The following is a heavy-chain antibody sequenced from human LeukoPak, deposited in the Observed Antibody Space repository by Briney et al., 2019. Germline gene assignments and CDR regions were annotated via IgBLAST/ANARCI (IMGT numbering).Heavy chain of an antibody. CDR1: GGSFSSYY. Sequence: SETLSLTCTVSGGSFSSYYWSWIRQPPGKGLELIGYMYDSGSTNYNPSLKSRVTISVDTSKNQFSLRLNSVTAADTAVYYCARQYRVHSSSRHWYFDLWGRGTLVTVSS. CDR3: ARQYRVHSSSRHWYFDL. V-gene: IGHV4-59*01. D-gene: IGHD6-6*01. J-gene: IGHJ2*01. CDR2: MYDSGST.